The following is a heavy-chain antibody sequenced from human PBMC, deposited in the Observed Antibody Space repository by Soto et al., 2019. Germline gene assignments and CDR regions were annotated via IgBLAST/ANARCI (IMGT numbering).Heavy chain of an antibody. CDR3: ARDHRDIVLVPARNAEYFQH. J-gene: IGHJ1*01. Sequence: QVQLVESGGGVVQPGRSLRLSCAASGFTFSSYGMHWVRQAPGKGLEWVAVIWYDGSNKYYADSVKGRFTISRDNSKNTRYLQMNSLRAEDTAVYYCARDHRDIVLVPARNAEYFQHWGQGTLVTVSS. D-gene: IGHD2-2*01. CDR1: GFTFSSYG. V-gene: IGHV3-33*01. CDR2: IWYDGSNK.